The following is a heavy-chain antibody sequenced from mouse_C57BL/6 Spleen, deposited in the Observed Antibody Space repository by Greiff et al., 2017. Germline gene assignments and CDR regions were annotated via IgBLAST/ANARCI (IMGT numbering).Heavy chain of an antibody. D-gene: IGHD3-1*01. J-gene: IGHJ4*01. CDR1: GYAFSSSW. CDR2: NYPGDGDT. V-gene: IGHV1-82*01. Sequence: QVQLKQSGPELVKPGASVKISCKASGYAFSSSWMNWVKQRPGKGLEWIGRNYPGDGDTNYNGKFKGKATLTADKSSSTAYMQLSSLTSEDSAVYFCARSGAMDYWGQGTSVTVSS. CDR3: ARSGAMDY.